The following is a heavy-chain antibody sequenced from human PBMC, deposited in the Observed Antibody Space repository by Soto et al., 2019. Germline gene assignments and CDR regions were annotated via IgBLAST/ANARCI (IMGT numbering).Heavy chain of an antibody. V-gene: IGHV3-23*01. CDR3: ARGEDPSDILDV. CDR1: GFTFSGYA. Sequence: EVQLLESGGGLVQPGGSLRLSCATSGFTFSGYAMTWVRQAPGKGLNWVSAITSGGDTFFADSVKGRFTISRDHSKNTLYLQMNSLRAEDTAVYYCARGEDPSDILDVWGQGTTVTVSS. D-gene: IGHD2-15*01. CDR2: ITSGGDT. J-gene: IGHJ6*02.